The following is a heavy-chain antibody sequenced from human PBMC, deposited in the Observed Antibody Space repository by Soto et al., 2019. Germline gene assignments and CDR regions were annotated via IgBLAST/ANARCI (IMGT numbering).Heavy chain of an antibody. V-gene: IGHV3-30-3*01. D-gene: IGHD3-3*01. CDR1: GFTFSSYA. Sequence: GGSLRLSCAASGFTFSSYAMHWVRQAPGKGLEWVAVISYDGSNKYYADSVKGRFTISRDNSKNTLYLQMNSLRAEDTAVYYCARDYYDFWSGYYEGHHYFDYWGQGTLVTVSS. CDR3: ARDYYDFWSGYYEGHHYFDY. J-gene: IGHJ4*02. CDR2: ISYDGSNK.